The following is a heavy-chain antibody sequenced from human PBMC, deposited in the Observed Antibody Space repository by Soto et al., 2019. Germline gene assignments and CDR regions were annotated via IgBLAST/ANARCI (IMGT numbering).Heavy chain of an antibody. J-gene: IGHJ4*02. CDR2: INQDGSEK. V-gene: IGHV3-7*01. CDR1: GFTFSNLW. D-gene: IGHD3-16*01. CDR3: TKGGHVDN. Sequence: EVQLVDSGGGLVQPGGSLRLSCAAPGFTFSNLWMTWVRQAPGKGLQWVANINQDGSEKHYVDSVDGRFTISRDNARNSLYLQMNSLRVEDTAIYYCTKGGHVDNWGQGTLVTVAS.